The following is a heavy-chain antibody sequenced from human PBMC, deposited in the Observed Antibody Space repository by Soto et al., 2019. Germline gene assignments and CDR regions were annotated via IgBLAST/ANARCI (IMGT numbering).Heavy chain of an antibody. D-gene: IGHD1-26*01. CDR2: ISAYNGKI. CDR3: ARESLVGDTTPWFDF. Sequence: ASVKVSCKASGYTFSTYGINWVRQAPGQGLEWMGWISAYNGKINYAQSFQGRVTLTTDTSTSTAYMELRGLTSADTAVYYCARESLVGDTTPWFDFWGQGTLVTVSS. J-gene: IGHJ4*02. V-gene: IGHV1-18*01. CDR1: GYTFSTYG.